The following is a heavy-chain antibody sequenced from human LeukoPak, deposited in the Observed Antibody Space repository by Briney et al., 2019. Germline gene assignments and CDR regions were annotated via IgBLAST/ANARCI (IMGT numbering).Heavy chain of an antibody. CDR2: IIPIFGTA. Sequence: SVKVSCKASGGTFSSYAISWVRQAPGQGLEWMGGIIPIFGTANYAQKFQGRVTITADESMSTAYMELSSLRSKDTAVYYCARGYGYCSGGSCPTANREAEYFQHWGQGTLVTVSS. J-gene: IGHJ1*01. CDR3: ARGYGYCSGGSCPTANREAEYFQH. V-gene: IGHV1-69*13. CDR1: GGTFSSYA. D-gene: IGHD2-15*01.